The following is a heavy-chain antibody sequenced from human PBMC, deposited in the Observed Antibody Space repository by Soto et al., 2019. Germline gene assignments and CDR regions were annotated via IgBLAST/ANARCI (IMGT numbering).Heavy chain of an antibody. CDR1: GYTFTSYY. J-gene: IGHJ6*02. Sequence: GASVKVSCKASGYTFTSYYMHWVRQAPGQGLEWMGIINPSGGSTGYAQKFQGRVTMTRDTSTSTVYMELSSLRSEDTAVYYCARYCGGDCFSDYYGMDVWGQGTTVTVSS. CDR2: INPSGGST. V-gene: IGHV1-46*01. D-gene: IGHD2-21*02. CDR3: ARYCGGDCFSDYYGMDV.